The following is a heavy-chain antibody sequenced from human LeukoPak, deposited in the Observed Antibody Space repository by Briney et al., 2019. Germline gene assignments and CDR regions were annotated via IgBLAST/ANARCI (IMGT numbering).Heavy chain of an antibody. Sequence: SETLSLTCTVSGGSIRSYYWNWIRQPAGKGLEWIGHIYTSGTTNYNPSLKSRVTMSLDTSKNQFSLKVSSVTAADTAVYYCARVVATIFAYYYYMDVWGKGATVTISS. CDR1: GGSIRSYY. CDR3: ARVVATIFAYYYYMDV. D-gene: IGHD5-12*01. V-gene: IGHV4-4*07. CDR2: IYTSGTT. J-gene: IGHJ6*03.